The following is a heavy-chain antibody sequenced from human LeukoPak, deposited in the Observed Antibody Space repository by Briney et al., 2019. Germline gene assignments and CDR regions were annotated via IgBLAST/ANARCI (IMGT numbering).Heavy chain of an antibody. V-gene: IGHV1-46*01. CDR1: GYTFTSYY. Sequence: ASVKVSCKASGYTFTSYYIHWVRQAPGQGLEWMGLINPSGGSTNYAQKFQGRVTMTRDTSTSTVYMELSSLRSEDTAVYYCARGPRITLIRGGQWYYYMDVWGKGTTVTISS. CDR3: ARGPRITLIRGGQWYYYMDV. CDR2: INPSGGST. J-gene: IGHJ6*03. D-gene: IGHD3-10*01.